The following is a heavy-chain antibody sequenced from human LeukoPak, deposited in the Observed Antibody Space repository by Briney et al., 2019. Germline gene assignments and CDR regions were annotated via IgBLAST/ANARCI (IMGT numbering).Heavy chain of an antibody. CDR2: IYHSGST. D-gene: IGHD3-3*01. J-gene: IGHJ4*02. CDR1: GGSISSGGYS. Sequence: SETLSLTCAVSGGSISSGGYSWSWIRQPPGKGLEWIGYIYHSGSTYYNPSLKSRVTISVDRSKNQFSLKLSPVTAADTAVYYCARATSYYDFWSDQYYFDYWGQGTLVTVSS. V-gene: IGHV4-30-2*01. CDR3: ARATSYYDFWSDQYYFDY.